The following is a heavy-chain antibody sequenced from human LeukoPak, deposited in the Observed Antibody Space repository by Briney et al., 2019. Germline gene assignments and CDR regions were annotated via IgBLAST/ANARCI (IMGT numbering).Heavy chain of an antibody. CDR2: IYPSRST. CDR3: VXNXPAXSYGPWDDAFDI. D-gene: IGHD5-18*01. J-gene: IGHJ3*02. CDR1: GDSISSYY. V-gene: IGHV4-4*07. Sequence: SETLSLTCTVSGDSISSYYWSWIRQPAGKGLEWIGRIYPSRSTNYNPSLKSRVTMSVDTSENQFSLKLSSVTAADRAVYYCVXNXPAXSYGPWDDAFDIWGQGTMVTVSS.